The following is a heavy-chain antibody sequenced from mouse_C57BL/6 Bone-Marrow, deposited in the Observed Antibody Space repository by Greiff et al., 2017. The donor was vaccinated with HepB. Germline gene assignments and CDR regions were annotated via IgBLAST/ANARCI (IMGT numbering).Heavy chain of an antibody. V-gene: IGHV1-39*01. CDR3: ARSFTTVVAKGFAY. D-gene: IGHD1-1*01. CDR2: INPNYGTT. CDR1: GYSFTDYN. Sequence: VQLKESGPELVKPGASVKISCKASGYSFTDYNMNWVKQSNGKSLEWIGVINPNYGTTSYNQKFKGKATLTVDQSSSTAYMQLNSLTSEDSAVYYCARSFTTVVAKGFAYWGQGTLVTVSA. J-gene: IGHJ3*01.